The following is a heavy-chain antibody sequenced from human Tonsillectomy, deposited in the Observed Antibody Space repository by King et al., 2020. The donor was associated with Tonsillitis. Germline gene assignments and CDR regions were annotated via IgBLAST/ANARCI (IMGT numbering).Heavy chain of an antibody. CDR2: ISYSGST. J-gene: IGHJ6*03. CDR1: GGSISSSTYY. Sequence: QLQESGPGLVKPSETLSLTCTVSGGSISSSTYYWGWIRQPPGKGLEWIGSISYSGSTYYNPSLKSRVTISVDTSKSQFSLKLSSVTAADTAVYYYARLTLTIFYFYYLDVWGKGTTVTVSS. V-gene: IGHV4-39*01. CDR3: ARLTLTIFYFYYLDV. D-gene: IGHD4-11*01.